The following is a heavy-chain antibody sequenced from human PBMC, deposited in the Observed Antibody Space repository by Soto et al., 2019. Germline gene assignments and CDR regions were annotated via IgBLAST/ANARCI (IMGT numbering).Heavy chain of an antibody. CDR3: ARWPPGPTSWFDP. CDR2: IYPGDSNT. Sequence: GESLKISCKGSGYSFSTYWIGWVRQMPGKGLEWMGIIYPGDSNTKYSPSFQGQVTISADKSISTAYLQWNSLKASDTAMYYCARWPPGPTSWFDPWGQGTLVTVSS. CDR1: GYSFSTYW. V-gene: IGHV5-51*01. J-gene: IGHJ5*02.